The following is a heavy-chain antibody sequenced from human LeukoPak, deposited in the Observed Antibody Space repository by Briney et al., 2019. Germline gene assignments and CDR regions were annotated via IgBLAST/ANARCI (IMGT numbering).Heavy chain of an antibody. J-gene: IGHJ4*02. D-gene: IGHD5-24*01. CDR2: IYYSGST. CDR3: ARGVMATIVQFDY. V-gene: IGHV4-59*01. Sequence: PSETLSLTCTVSGGSISLYYWSWIRQPPGKGLGWIGYIYYSGSTNYNPSFKSRVTISVDTSKNQFSLKLSSVTAADTAVYYCARGVMATIVQFDYWGQGTLVTVAS. CDR1: GGSISLYY.